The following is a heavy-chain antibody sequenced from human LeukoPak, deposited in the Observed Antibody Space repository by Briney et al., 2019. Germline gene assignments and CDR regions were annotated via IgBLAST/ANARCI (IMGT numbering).Heavy chain of an antibody. J-gene: IGHJ4*02. V-gene: IGHV1-69*13. CDR1: GGTFSSYA. CDR3: ARVYSSSWYPGVQYYFDY. CDR2: NIPIFGTA. D-gene: IGHD6-13*01. Sequence: SVKVSCKASGGTFSSYAISWVRQAPGQGLEWMGGNIPIFGTANYAQKFQGRVTITADESTSTAYMELSSLRSEDTAVYYCARVYSSSWYPGVQYYFDYWGQGTLVTVSS.